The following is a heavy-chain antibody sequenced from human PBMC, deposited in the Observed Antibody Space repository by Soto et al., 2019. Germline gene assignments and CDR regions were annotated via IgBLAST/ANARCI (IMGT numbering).Heavy chain of an antibody. D-gene: IGHD3-16*01. CDR3: SKGLNFGLKPHPFDY. CDR2: ISGSGGST. V-gene: IGHV3-23*01. J-gene: IGHJ4*02. Sequence: EVQLLESGGGLVQPGGSLRLSCAASGFTFSSYAMSWVRQAPGKGLEWVSAISGSGGSTYYADSVKGRFTISRDNSKNTLYLQMNSLRAEDTAVYYCSKGLNFGLKPHPFDYWGQGTLVTVSS. CDR1: GFTFSSYA.